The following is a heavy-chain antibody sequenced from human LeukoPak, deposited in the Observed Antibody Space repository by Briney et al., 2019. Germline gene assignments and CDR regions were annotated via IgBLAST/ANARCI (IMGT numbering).Heavy chain of an antibody. D-gene: IGHD3-3*01. CDR2: ISGSGGST. CDR3: AKHRFLEPLILFDY. V-gene: IGHV3-23*01. CDR1: GFTFSSYA. J-gene: IGHJ4*02. Sequence: GGSLRLSCAASGFTFSSYAMSWVRQAPGKGLEWGSAISGSGGSTYYADSVKGRFTISRDNSKNTLYLQMNSLRAEDTAVYYCAKHRFLEPLILFDYWGQGTLVTVSS.